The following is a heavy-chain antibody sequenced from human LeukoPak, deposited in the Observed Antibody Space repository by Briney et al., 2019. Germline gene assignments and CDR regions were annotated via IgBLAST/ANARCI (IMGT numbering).Heavy chain of an antibody. V-gene: IGHV4-34*01. J-gene: IGHJ4*02. CDR3: ASRWFGEPSDY. CDR1: GGSSSGYY. Sequence: SETLSLTCAVYGGSSSGYYWSWIRQPPGKGLEWIGEINHSGSTNYNPSLKSRVTISVDTSKNQFSLKLSSVTAADTAVCYCASRWFGEPSDYWGQGTLVTVSS. CDR2: INHSGST. D-gene: IGHD3-10*01.